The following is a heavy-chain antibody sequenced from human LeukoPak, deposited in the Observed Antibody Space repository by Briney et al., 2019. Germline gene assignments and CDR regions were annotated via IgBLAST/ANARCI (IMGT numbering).Heavy chain of an antibody. CDR2: IYYSGST. CDR3: ARRYCSGGSCPTRGHWYFDL. J-gene: IGHJ2*01. CDR1: GGSISSSSYY. Sequence: PSETLSLTCTVSGGSISSSSYYWGWIHQPPGKGLEWIGGIYYSGSTYYNPSLKSRVTISVDTSKNQFSLKLSSVTAADTAVYYCARRYCSGGSCPTRGHWYFDLWGRGTLVTVSS. D-gene: IGHD2-15*01. V-gene: IGHV4-39*01.